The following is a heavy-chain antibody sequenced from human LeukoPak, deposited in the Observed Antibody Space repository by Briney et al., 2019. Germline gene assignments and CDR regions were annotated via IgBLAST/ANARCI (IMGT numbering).Heavy chain of an antibody. CDR2: ISSSSSYI. J-gene: IGHJ3*02. CDR3: ARDSEDYGDYPRGAFDI. Sequence: PGGSLRLSCAASGFTFSSYSMNWVRQAPGKGLEWVSSISSSSSYIYYADSVEGRFTISRDNAKNSLYLQMNSLRAEDTAVYYCARDSEDYGDYPRGAFDIWGQGTMVTVSS. V-gene: IGHV3-21*01. CDR1: GFTFSSYS. D-gene: IGHD4-17*01.